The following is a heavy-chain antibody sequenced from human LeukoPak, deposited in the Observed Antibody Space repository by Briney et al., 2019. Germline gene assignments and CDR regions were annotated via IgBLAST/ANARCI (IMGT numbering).Heavy chain of an antibody. CDR2: IKQDGSEK. D-gene: IGHD1-7*01. V-gene: IGHV3-7*01. CDR1: GFTLSNYW. J-gene: IGHJ4*02. Sequence: GGSLRLSCAASGFTLSNYWMSWIRQVPGKGPEWVANIKQDGSEKYYVDSVKGRFTISRDNAKNSLYLQMNSLRAEDTAVYYCARETLELLGYFDYWGQGTLVTVSS. CDR3: ARETLELLGYFDY.